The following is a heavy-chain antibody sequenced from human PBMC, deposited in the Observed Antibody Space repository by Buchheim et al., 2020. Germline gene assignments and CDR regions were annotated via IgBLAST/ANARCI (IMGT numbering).Heavy chain of an antibody. CDR3: ARGLRSYGS. CDR2: ISYDGSNK. V-gene: IGHV3-30*04. D-gene: IGHD6-6*01. Sequence: QVQLVESGGGVVQPGRSLRLSCAASGFTFSSYAMHWVRQAPGKGLEWVAVISYDGSNKYYADSVKGRFTISRDNSKTTLYLQMNSLRAEDTAVYYCARGLRSYGSWGQGTL. CDR1: GFTFSSYA. J-gene: IGHJ4*02.